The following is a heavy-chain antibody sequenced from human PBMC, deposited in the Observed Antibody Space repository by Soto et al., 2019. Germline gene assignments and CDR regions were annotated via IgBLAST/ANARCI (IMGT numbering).Heavy chain of an antibody. J-gene: IGHJ5*02. V-gene: IGHV4-61*01. D-gene: IGHD6-19*01. CDR2: VYFSGST. CDR1: GGSVRSGNYY. CDR3: ASVTVENQQWWFSP. Sequence: SETLSLTCSVSGGSVRSGNYYWSWIRQPPGKGLEWIGYVYFSGSTNYNPSLKSRVSISADMSKNQISLKLTSVTAADTAIYYCASVTVENQQWWFSPWGQGTLVTVSS.